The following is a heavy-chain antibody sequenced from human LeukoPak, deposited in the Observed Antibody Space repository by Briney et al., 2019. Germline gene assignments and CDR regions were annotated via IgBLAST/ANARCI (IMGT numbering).Heavy chain of an antibody. D-gene: IGHD6-13*01. V-gene: IGHV4-59*01. CDR2: INYSGST. J-gene: IGHJ2*01. CDR3: ARGEQQPVYWYFDL. CDR1: GGSISSYY. Sequence: SETLPLTCTVSGGSISSYYWSWIRQPPGKGLEWIGYINYSGSTNYNPSLKSRVTISVDTSKNQFSLKLSSVTAADTAVYYCARGEQQPVYWYFDLWGRGTLVTVSS.